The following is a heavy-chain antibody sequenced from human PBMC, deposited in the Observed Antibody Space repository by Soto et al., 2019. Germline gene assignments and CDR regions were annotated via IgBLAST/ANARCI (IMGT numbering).Heavy chain of an antibody. Sequence: PGGSLRLSCAASGFTFTNYAMNWVRQAPGKGLEWVSTISGSGGTTYYADSVKGRFTISRDNSKNTLYLQMNTVRAEDTAVYYCAKAGYGTTYFDFWGQGTLVTVS. J-gene: IGHJ4*02. CDR2: ISGSGGTT. D-gene: IGHD1-1*01. CDR3: AKAGYGTTYFDF. CDR1: GFTFTNYA. V-gene: IGHV3-23*01.